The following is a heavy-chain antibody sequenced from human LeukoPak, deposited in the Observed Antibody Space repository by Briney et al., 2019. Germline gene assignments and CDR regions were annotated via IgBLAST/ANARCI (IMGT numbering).Heavy chain of an antibody. J-gene: IGHJ5*02. D-gene: IGHD6-13*01. CDR3: ARYGAAAGLDDNWFDP. CDR2: INPNSGGT. Sequence: GASVKVSCKASGYTFTGYYMHWVRQAPGQGLEWMGWINPNSGGTNYAQKFQGWVTMTRDTSISTAYMELSRLRSDDTAVYYCARYGAAAGLDDNWFDPWGQGTLVTVSS. CDR1: GYTFTGYY. V-gene: IGHV1-2*04.